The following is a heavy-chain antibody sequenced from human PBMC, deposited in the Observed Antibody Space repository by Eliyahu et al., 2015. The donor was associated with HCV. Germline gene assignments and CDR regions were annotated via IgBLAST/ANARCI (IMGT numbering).Heavy chain of an antibody. CDR3: ASGGGGIAVAGTGGWFDP. Sequence: QVQMQESGPGLVKPSETLSLTCTVSXGSITTYYWSWIRQPPGKGLEWIGYIHYSGSTNFNPSLKSRATMSLDTSKNQFSLNLTSVTAADTAVYYCASGGGGIAVAGTGGWFDPWGQGTLVTVSS. D-gene: IGHD6-19*01. CDR2: IHYSGST. J-gene: IGHJ5*02. CDR1: XGSITTYY. V-gene: IGHV4-59*01.